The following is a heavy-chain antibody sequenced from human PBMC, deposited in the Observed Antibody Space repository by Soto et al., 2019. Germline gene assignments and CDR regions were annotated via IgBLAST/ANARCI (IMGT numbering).Heavy chain of an antibody. CDR2: ISSSGSTI. V-gene: IGHV3-11*01. CDR1: GFTLSDYY. Sequence: ALRLSCAASGFTLSDYYMSWIRQAPGKGLEWVSYISSSGSTIYYADSVKGRFTISRDNAKNSLYLQMNSLRADDTAVYYCARDRAAAGVDYWGQGTLVTVSS. CDR3: ARDRAAAGVDY. D-gene: IGHD6-13*01. J-gene: IGHJ4*02.